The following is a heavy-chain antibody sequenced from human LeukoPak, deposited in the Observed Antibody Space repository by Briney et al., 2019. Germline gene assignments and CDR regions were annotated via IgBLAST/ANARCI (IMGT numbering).Heavy chain of an antibody. CDR1: GGSISSSSYY. V-gene: IGHV4-39*07. D-gene: IGHD6-13*01. Sequence: SETLSLTCTVSGGSISSSSYYWGWIRQPPGKGLEWIGSIYYSGSTYYNPSLKSRVTISVDTPKNQFSLKLSSVTAADTAVYYCARERLSIAAAGNNWFDPWGQGTLVTVSS. J-gene: IGHJ5*02. CDR2: IYYSGST. CDR3: ARERLSIAAAGNNWFDP.